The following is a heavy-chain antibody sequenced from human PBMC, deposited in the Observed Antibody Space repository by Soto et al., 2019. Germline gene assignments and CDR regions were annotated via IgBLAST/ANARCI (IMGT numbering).Heavy chain of an antibody. D-gene: IGHD4-17*01. J-gene: IGHJ4*02. Sequence: QVQLVESGGGVVQPGRSLRLSCAASGFSISTYGMDWVRQAPGKGLDWVAVIWSDGSSQYYADSVKGRFTISRDNSKNTLYLQMNSLRAEDTAVYYRATSGLTSYWGQGTLVTVSS. CDR1: GFSISTYG. V-gene: IGHV3-33*01. CDR2: IWSDGSSQ. CDR3: ATSGLTSY.